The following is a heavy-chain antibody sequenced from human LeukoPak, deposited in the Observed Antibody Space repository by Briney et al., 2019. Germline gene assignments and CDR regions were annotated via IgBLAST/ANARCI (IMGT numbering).Heavy chain of an antibody. V-gene: IGHV1-69*04. CDR3: ARDQGRYSSSSDALDY. CDR1: GGTFSSYA. Sequence: SVKVSCKASGGTFSSYAISWVRQAPGQGLEWMGRIIPILGIANYAQKFQGRVTITADKSTSTAYMELSSLRSEDTAVYYCARDQGRYSSSSDALDYWGQGTLVTVSS. CDR2: IIPILGIA. D-gene: IGHD6-6*01. J-gene: IGHJ4*02.